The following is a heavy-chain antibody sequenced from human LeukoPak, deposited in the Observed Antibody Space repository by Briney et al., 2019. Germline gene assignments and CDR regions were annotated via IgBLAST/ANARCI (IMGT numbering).Heavy chain of an antibody. CDR1: GFTFGDYA. J-gene: IGHJ4*02. CDR2: IRSKAYGGTT. Sequence: GRSLRLSCTASGFTFGDYAMSWVRQAPGKGLEWVGFIRSKAYGGTTEYAASVKGRFTISRDDSKSIAYLQMNSLKTEDTAVYYRTRVYSSGWYRIIDYWGQGTLVTVSS. V-gene: IGHV3-49*04. D-gene: IGHD6-19*01. CDR3: TRVYSSGWYRIIDY.